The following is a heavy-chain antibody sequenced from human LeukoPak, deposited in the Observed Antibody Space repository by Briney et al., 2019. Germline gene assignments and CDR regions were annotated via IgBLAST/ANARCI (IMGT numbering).Heavy chain of an antibody. D-gene: IGHD3-22*01. CDR1: GGSISSSSYY. Sequence: SETLSLTCTVSGGSISSSSYYWGWIRQPPGKGLERIGSIYYSGSTYYNPSLKSRITISVDTSKNQFSLKLTSVTAADTAVYYCARPNYYDSSGYFNWGQGTLVTVSS. CDR3: ARPNYYDSSGYFN. V-gene: IGHV4-39*01. CDR2: IYYSGST. J-gene: IGHJ4*02.